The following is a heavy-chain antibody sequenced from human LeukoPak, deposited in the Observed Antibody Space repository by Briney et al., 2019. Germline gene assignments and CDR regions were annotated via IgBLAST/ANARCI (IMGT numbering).Heavy chain of an antibody. Sequence: SETLSLTCAVSGYSISSDYWGWIRQPPGKGLEWIGNVYHSGSTYKNPSLKSRVSTSLDTSNNQFSLKLTSVTAADTAIYYCARLSGAPVRHPIYHFDYWGQGTLVTVSS. J-gene: IGHJ4*02. V-gene: IGHV4-38-2*01. D-gene: IGHD1-26*01. CDR1: GYSISSDY. CDR2: VYHSGST. CDR3: ARLSGAPVRHPIYHFDY.